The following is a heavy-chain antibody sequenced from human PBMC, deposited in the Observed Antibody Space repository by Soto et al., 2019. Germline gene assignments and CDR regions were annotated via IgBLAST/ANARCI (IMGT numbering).Heavy chain of an antibody. D-gene: IGHD3-22*01. V-gene: IGHV1-46*03. Sequence: QVQLVQSGAEVKKPGASVKVSCKASGYTFTSYYMHWVRQAPGQGLEWMGIINPSGGSTSYAQKFQGRVTMTRDTSTSTVYMELSSLRSEDTAVYYCARDGREDYDSSGYPYWYFDLWGRGTLVTVSS. J-gene: IGHJ2*01. CDR2: INPSGGST. CDR1: GYTFTSYY. CDR3: ARDGREDYDSSGYPYWYFDL.